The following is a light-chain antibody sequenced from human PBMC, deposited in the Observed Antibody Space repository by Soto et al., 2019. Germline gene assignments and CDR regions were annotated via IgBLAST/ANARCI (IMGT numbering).Light chain of an antibody. CDR3: QQYSSSPFT. CDR1: QSIRSSY. Sequence: EIVLTQSPGTLSLSPGERATISCRASQSIRSSYLSWYQQKPGQAPRLLVYGASSRATGIPDRFSGSGSGTDFTLTISRLEPEDFAAYYCQQYSSSPFTFGPGTKVDIK. CDR2: GAS. V-gene: IGKV3-20*01. J-gene: IGKJ3*01.